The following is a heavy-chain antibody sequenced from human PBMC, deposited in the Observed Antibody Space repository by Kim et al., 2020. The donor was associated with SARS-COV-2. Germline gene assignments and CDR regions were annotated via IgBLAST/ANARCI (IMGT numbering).Heavy chain of an antibody. Sequence: SETLSLTCTVSGGSISSSSYYWGWIRQPPGKGLEWIGSIYYSGSTYYNPSLKSRVTISVDTSKNQFSLKLSSVTAADTAVYYCARRRYYYGSGSYPDRYWYFDLWGRGTLVTVSS. CDR3: ARRRYYYGSGSYPDRYWYFDL. CDR1: GGSISSSSYY. CDR2: IYYSGST. J-gene: IGHJ2*01. V-gene: IGHV4-39*01. D-gene: IGHD3-10*01.